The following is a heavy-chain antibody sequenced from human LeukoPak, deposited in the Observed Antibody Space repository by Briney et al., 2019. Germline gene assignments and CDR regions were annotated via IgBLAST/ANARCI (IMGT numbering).Heavy chain of an antibody. J-gene: IGHJ6*02. D-gene: IGHD3-9*01. CDR1: GFTFSSYS. CDR3: ARDYDILTGSQTLYYYYGMDV. V-gene: IGHV3-48*02. Sequence: GGSLRLSCAASGFTFSSYSMNWVRQAPGKGLEWVSYISSSSSTIYYADSVKGRFTISRDNAENSLYLQMNSLRDEDTAVYYCARDYDILTGSQTLYYYYGMDVWGQGTTVTVSS. CDR2: ISSSSSTI.